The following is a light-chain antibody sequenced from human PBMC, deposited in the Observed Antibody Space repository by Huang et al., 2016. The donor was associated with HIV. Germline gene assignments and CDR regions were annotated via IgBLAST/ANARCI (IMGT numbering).Light chain of an antibody. J-gene: IGKJ2*01. V-gene: IGKV1-39*01. CDR2: AAS. Sequence: DIQMTQSPSSLSASVGDRVTITCRASQSIRNYLNWYQHKPGKAPKNLIYAASSLQSGVPSRFSGSGSGTDFTLTISSLQPEDFATYYCQQSYSTPPMYTFGQGTKLEIK. CDR3: QQSYSTPPMYT. CDR1: QSIRNY.